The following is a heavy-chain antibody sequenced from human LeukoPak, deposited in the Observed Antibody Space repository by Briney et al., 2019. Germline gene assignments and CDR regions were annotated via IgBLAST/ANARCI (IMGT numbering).Heavy chain of an antibody. CDR2: ISGSGGTT. Sequence: GGSLRLSCAASGFTFSSYAMSWVRQAPGKGLEWVSAISGSGGTTYQADSVKGRFTISRDNSKDTLYLQMNSLRAEDTALYYCANHPHNWNNRDYYYYTDVWGKGTRVTVSS. J-gene: IGHJ6*03. V-gene: IGHV3-23*01. D-gene: IGHD1-1*01. CDR1: GFTFSSYA. CDR3: ANHPHNWNNRDYYYYTDV.